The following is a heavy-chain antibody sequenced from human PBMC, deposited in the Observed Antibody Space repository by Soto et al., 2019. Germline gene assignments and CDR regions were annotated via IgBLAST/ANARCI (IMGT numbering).Heavy chain of an antibody. CDR1: GGTLSSYA. CDR3: ARDSSGYAPGAFDI. Sequence: QVQLVQSGAEVKKPGSSVKVSCKASGGTLSSYAISWVLQAPGQGIEWMGVIIPIFGTANYAQKFQGRVTITADESTSTAYMELSSLRSEDTAVYSGARDSSGYAPGAFDIWGEGTMVTVSS. D-gene: IGHD3-22*01. V-gene: IGHV1-69*12. CDR2: IIPIFGTA. J-gene: IGHJ3*02.